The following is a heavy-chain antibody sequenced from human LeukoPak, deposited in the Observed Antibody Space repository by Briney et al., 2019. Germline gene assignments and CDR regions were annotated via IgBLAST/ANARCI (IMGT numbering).Heavy chain of an antibody. J-gene: IGHJ4*02. CDR2: INQDGSEK. Sequence: GGSLRLSCAASGFTFSNYWMSWVRQAPGRGLEWVANINQDGSEKYYVDSVKGRFTISTDNAKNSLYLQMNSLRAEDTAMYYCARDLYRIVVVPHYFDYWGQGTLVTVSS. D-gene: IGHD3-22*01. V-gene: IGHV3-7*01. CDR3: ARDLYRIVVVPHYFDY. CDR1: GFTFSNYW.